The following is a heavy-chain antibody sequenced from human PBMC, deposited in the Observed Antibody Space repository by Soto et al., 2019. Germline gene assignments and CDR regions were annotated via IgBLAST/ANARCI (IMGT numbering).Heavy chain of an antibody. J-gene: IGHJ6*01. CDR3: AKGGGVVPSADPTTYGIYA. D-gene: IGHD2-2*01. CDR2: ISWDGGST. V-gene: IGHV3-43*01. Sequence: GGSLRLSCAASGFTFDDYTMHWVRQAPGKGMEWVSLISWDGGSTYYAASVKGRFTISRDNSKNSLYLQMNSLRTEHTAFYHCAKGGGVVPSADPTTYGIYACGQRTTLPVSS. CDR1: GFTFDDYT.